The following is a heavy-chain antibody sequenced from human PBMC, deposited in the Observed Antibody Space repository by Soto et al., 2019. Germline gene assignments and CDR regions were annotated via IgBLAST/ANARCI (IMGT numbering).Heavy chain of an antibody. Sequence: QVQLVQSGAEVKRPGSSVKVSCKASGDTFSFYSINWVRQAPGLGLEWMGRVNPILSLSNYAQRLQGRVTMTADKSTSTAYMVLSSLTSEDTAIFYCATSYGSGYRAFDYWGQGAQVIVSS. CDR2: VNPILSLS. V-gene: IGHV1-69*02. CDR3: ATSYGSGYRAFDY. D-gene: IGHD3-10*01. CDR1: GDTFSFYS. J-gene: IGHJ4*02.